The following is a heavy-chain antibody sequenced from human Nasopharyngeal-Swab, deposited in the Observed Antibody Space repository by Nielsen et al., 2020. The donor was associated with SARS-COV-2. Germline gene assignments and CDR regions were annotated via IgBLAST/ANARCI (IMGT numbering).Heavy chain of an antibody. J-gene: IGHJ4*02. CDR3: ANVRVASAGTFDF. D-gene: IGHD6-13*01. CDR2: IHRGGTT. V-gene: IGHV4-4*02. Sequence: WVRQPPGKGPEWIGEIHRGGTTNYNPSLVSRVTISLYKSKNQFSLRLNSVTAADTAVYYCANVRVASAGTFDFWGQGTLVTVSS.